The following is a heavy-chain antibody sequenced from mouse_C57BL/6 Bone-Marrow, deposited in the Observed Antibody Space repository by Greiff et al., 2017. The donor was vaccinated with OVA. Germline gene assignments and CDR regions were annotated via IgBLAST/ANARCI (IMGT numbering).Heavy chain of an antibody. CDR1: GYAFSSSW. CDR2: IYPGDGDT. CDR3: ARTAFCDY. J-gene: IGHJ2*01. Sequence: VQLQQSGPELVKPGASVKISCKASGYAFSSSWMNWVKQRPGKGLEWIGRIYPGDGDTNYNGKFKGKATLTADKSSSTAYMQLSSLTSEDSAVYFCARTAFCDYWGQGTTLTVSS. V-gene: IGHV1-82*01.